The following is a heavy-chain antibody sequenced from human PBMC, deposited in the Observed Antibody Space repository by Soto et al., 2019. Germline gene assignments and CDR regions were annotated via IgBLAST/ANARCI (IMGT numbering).Heavy chain of an antibody. CDR1: GGSISSGDYY. V-gene: IGHV4-30-4*01. Sequence: SETLSLTCTVSGGSISSGDYYWSWIRQPPGKGLEWIGYIYYSGSTYYNPSPKSRVTISVDTSKNQFSLKLSSVTAADTAVYYCARGIGFNWNYGNYYYYGMDVWGQGTTVTVSS. CDR2: IYYSGST. CDR3: ARGIGFNWNYGNYYYYGMDV. D-gene: IGHD1-7*01. J-gene: IGHJ6*02.